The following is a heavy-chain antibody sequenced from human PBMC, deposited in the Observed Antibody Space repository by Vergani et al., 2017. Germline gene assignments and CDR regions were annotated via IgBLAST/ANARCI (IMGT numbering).Heavy chain of an antibody. CDR2: IHHSGDT. D-gene: IGHD3-10*01. Sequence: QVQLQESGPGLVKPSETLTLTCDVSDSSIMTNPYWGWFRQSPGKGLEWIGCIHHSGDTHYNSSLKSRVSISIVSSSKFSLSLTSVTAADTAIYYCARHRGSGGFFPSSYFYWMDVWGHGTTFTVSS. J-gene: IGHJ6*02. V-gene: IGHV4-38-2*01. CDR1: DSSIMTNPY. CDR3: ARHRGSGGFFPSSYFYWMDV.